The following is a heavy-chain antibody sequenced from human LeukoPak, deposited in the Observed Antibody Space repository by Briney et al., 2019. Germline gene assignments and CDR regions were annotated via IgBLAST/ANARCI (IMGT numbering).Heavy chain of an antibody. D-gene: IGHD6-19*01. V-gene: IGHV3-30-3*01. CDR2: ISYDGSNK. J-gene: IGHJ4*02. Sequence: GGSLRLSCAASTFTFSSYAMHWVRQAPGKGLEWVAVISYDGSNKYYADSVKGRFTISRDNSNNTLYLQMNSLGAEDTAVYYCARDRIAVAGIFDYWGQGTLVTVSS. CDR1: TFTFSSYA. CDR3: ARDRIAVAGIFDY.